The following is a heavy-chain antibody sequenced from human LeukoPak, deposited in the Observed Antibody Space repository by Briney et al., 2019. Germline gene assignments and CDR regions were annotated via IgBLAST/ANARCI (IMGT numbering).Heavy chain of an antibody. CDR2: IYYSEST. CDR1: GDSISSYY. D-gene: IGHD2-2*01. Sequence: SETLSLTCTVSGDSISSYYWSWIRQPPGKGLEWIGYIYYSESTYYNPSLKSRVTTSVDTSKNQFSLKPTSVTAADTAVYYCARGLLKGQLHLGYSYYMDVWGKGTTITVSS. J-gene: IGHJ6*03. CDR3: ARGLLKGQLHLGYSYYMDV. V-gene: IGHV4-59*13.